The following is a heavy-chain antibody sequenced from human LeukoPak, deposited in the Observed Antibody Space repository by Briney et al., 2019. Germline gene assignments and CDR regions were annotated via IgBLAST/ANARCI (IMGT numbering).Heavy chain of an antibody. CDR2: IYTSGST. V-gene: IGHV4-4*07. Sequence: SETLSLTCTVSGGSISSYYWSWIRQPAGKGLEWIGRIYTSGSTNYNPSLKSRVTISVDTSKNQFSLKLSSVTAADTAVYYCARQWVIAYSGSYFDYWGQGTLVTVSS. J-gene: IGHJ4*02. CDR1: GGSISSYY. D-gene: IGHD1-26*01. CDR3: ARQWVIAYSGSYFDY.